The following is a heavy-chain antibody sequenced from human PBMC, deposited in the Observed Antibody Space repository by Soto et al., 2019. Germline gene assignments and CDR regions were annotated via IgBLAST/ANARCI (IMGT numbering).Heavy chain of an antibody. D-gene: IGHD6-19*01. J-gene: IGHJ2*01. CDR1: GGTFSNYA. CDR3: AQTLGSAVAGPGRFDL. CDR2: ITPFFGTA. V-gene: IGHV1-69*12. Sequence: QVQLVQSGAEVKKPGSSVKVSCKASGGTFSNYAISWVRQAPGQGLEWMGGITPFFGTANYAQKFQGRVTIPADDSMSTAYMELSRLRSEDTAVYYCAQTLGSAVAGPGRFDLWGRGTLVTVSS.